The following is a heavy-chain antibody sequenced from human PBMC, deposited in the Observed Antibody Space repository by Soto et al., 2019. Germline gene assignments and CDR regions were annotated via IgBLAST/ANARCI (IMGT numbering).Heavy chain of an antibody. Sequence: QVQLVQSGAEVKKPGASVKVSCKASGYTFTSYDINWVRQAPGQGLEWMGWMNPNSGNTGYAQKFQGRGTMTRNTSISTAYMELSSLRSEDTAVYYCARYAWELIDAFDIWGQGTMVTVSS. D-gene: IGHD1-26*01. V-gene: IGHV1-8*01. CDR2: MNPNSGNT. CDR1: GYTFTSYD. CDR3: ARYAWELIDAFDI. J-gene: IGHJ3*02.